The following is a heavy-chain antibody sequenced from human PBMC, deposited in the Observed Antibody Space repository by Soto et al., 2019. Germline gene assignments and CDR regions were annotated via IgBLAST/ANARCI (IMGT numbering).Heavy chain of an antibody. V-gene: IGHV4-59*01. J-gene: IGHJ1*01. CDR3: ARETGENWTYEAH. CDR2: IYSRGNT. CDR1: GGSISSDY. Sequence: KPSETLSLTCTVSGGSISSDYWSWIRQSPGKGLEWIGYIYSRGNTNYNPSLKSRVTILVDTSKTQFSLNLSSVTAADTAVYYCARETGENWTYEAHWGPGTLVTVSS. D-gene: IGHD1-7*01.